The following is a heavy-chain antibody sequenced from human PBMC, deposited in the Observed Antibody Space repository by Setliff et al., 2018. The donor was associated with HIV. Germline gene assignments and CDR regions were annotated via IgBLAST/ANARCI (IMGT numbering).Heavy chain of an antibody. Sequence: GASVKVSCKASGYTFTSYSISWVRQAPGQGLQWMGWISAYNDNTNYAQKLQGRVTMTTDTSTSTAYMELTSLRSEDTAMYYCAPVSSGWFDPWGQGTLVTVSS. J-gene: IGHJ5*02. CDR2: ISAYNDNT. CDR1: GYTFTSYS. CDR3: APVSSGWFDP. D-gene: IGHD2-2*01. V-gene: IGHV1-18*01.